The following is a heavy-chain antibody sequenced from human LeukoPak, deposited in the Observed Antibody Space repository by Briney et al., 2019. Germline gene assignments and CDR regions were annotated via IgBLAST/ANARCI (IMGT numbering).Heavy chain of an antibody. CDR3: ARSYWYHFDY. V-gene: IGHV3-7*01. D-gene: IGHD2-8*02. Sequence: GGSLRLSCAASGFILSSYWMSWVRQAPGKGLEWVANIKQDGSEKDYVDSVKGRFTISRDNAKNSLYLQMNSLRAEDTAVYYCARSYWYHFDYWGQGTLVTVSS. CDR1: GFILSSYW. J-gene: IGHJ4*02. CDR2: IKQDGSEK.